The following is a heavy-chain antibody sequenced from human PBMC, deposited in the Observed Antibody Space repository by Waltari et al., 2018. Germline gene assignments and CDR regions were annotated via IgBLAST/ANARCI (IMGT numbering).Heavy chain of an antibody. D-gene: IGHD4-17*01. CDR3: ASDEYGDNWFDP. V-gene: IGHV4-61*02. CDR2: IYTRGGP. CDR1: GGSISSGSYY. J-gene: IGHJ5*02. Sequence: QVQLQESGPGLVKPSQTLSLTCTVSGGSISSGSYYWSWIRQPAGKGRRRIGRIYTRGGPNYNPTLTIRGTISVDTSKIQFSLKLSSVTAADTSVYYCASDEYGDNWFDPWGQGTLVTVSS.